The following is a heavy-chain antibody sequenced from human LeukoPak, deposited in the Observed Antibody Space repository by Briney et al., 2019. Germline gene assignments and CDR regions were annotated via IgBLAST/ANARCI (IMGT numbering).Heavy chain of an antibody. D-gene: IGHD5-18*01. V-gene: IGHV4-39*07. Sequence: SETLSLTCTVSSDSISSNNYYWGWIRQPPGKGLEWIGEINHSGSTNYNPSLKSRVTISVDTSKNQFSLKLSSVTAADTAVYYCARGPRRLGGYYYYYYGMDVWGQGTTVTVSS. CDR2: INHSGST. CDR1: SDSISSNNYY. CDR3: ARGPRRLGGYYYYYYGMDV. J-gene: IGHJ6*02.